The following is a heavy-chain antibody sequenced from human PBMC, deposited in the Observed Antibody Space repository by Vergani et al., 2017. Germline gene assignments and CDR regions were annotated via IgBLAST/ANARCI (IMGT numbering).Heavy chain of an antibody. J-gene: IGHJ4*02. CDR1: DSSIMTNPH. CDR2: IYTSGST. D-gene: IGHD4-23*01. Sequence: QVQLQESGPGLVKPSETLTLTCDVSDSSIMTNPHWGWFRQSPGEGLEWIGRIYTSGSTNYNPSLKSRVTMSVDTSKNQFSLKLSSVTAADTAVYYCATYTVVTPGWYFDYWGQGTLVTVSS. V-gene: IGHV4-4*07. CDR3: ATYTVVTPGWYFDY.